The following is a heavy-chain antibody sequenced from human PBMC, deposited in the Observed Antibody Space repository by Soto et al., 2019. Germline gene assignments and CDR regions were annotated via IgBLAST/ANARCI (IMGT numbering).Heavy chain of an antibody. V-gene: IGHV1-18*04. J-gene: IGHJ3*02. D-gene: IGHD3-16*01. Sequence: QVQLVQSGAEVKKPGASVKVSCKTSGYTFTNHGINWVRQAPGQGLEWMGWINPYNANVNYAQKLQGRVTMTTDTSPSTAYTDRRSLTSDDTAVYYCARDRVAGIWGDAVDSWRQGTMVNVSS. CDR1: GYTFTNHG. CDR2: INPYNANV. CDR3: ARDRVAGIWGDAVDS.